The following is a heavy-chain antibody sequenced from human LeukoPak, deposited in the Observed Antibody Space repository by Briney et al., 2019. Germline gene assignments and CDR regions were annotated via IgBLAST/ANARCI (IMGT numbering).Heavy chain of an antibody. CDR3: ARGSYRYYYYYYMDV. V-gene: IGHV1-8*03. J-gene: IGHJ6*03. CDR2: MNPNSGNT. D-gene: IGHD1-26*01. Sequence: ASVKVSCKAPGYTFTSYDINWVRQATGQGLEWMGWMNPNSGNTGYAQKFQGRVTITRNTSISTAYMELSSLRSEDTAVYCCARGSYRYYYYYYMDVWGKGTTVTVSS. CDR1: GYTFTSYD.